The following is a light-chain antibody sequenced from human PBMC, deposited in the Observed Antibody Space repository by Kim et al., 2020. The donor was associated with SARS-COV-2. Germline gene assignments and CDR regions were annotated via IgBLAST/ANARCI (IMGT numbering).Light chain of an antibody. CDR3: QEWDSSTFYV. CDR2: QGN. J-gene: IGLJ1*01. V-gene: IGLV3-1*01. CDR1: KLGDKY. Sequence: SYELTQPPSVSVSPGQTASITCSGDKLGDKYACWYQQKPGQSPVLVIYQGNKRPSGIPERFSGSNSGNTATLTISGTQAMDEADYYCQEWDSSTFYVFGTGTKVTVL.